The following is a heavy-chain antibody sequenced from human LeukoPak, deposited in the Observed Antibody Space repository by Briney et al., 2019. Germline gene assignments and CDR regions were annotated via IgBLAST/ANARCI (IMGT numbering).Heavy chain of an antibody. Sequence: GGSLRLSCAASGFTFSTYAMSWVRLAPGKGLEWVSGISGSGGSTYYADSVKGRFTISRDISKTTLYLQMNSRRAEDTAVYYCARVKQTWELLRRYYYYYMDVWGKGTTVTVSS. D-gene: IGHD1-26*01. J-gene: IGHJ6*03. CDR1: GFTFSTYA. V-gene: IGHV3-23*01. CDR3: ARVKQTWELLRRYYYYYMDV. CDR2: ISGSGGST.